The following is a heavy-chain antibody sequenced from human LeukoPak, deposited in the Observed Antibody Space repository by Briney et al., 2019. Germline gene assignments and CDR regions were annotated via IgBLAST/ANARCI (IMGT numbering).Heavy chain of an antibody. CDR3: ARERYGGSYDFDY. CDR2: ITSSSSFT. D-gene: IGHD1-26*01. J-gene: IGHJ4*02. V-gene: IGHV3-11*05. CDR1: GFTFSDYY. Sequence: GGSLRLSCAASGFTFSDYYMSWVRQAPGKGLEWISYITSSSSFTSYADSVRGRFTVSRDNAKNSLYLQMNSLRADDTAVYYCARERYGGSYDFDYWGQGTQVTVSA.